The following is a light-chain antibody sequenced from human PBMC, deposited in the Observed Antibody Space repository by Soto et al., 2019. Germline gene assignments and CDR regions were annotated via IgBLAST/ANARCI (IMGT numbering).Light chain of an antibody. CDR3: QQYGGSSWT. CDR1: QSISSW. V-gene: IGKV1-5*01. CDR2: DAT. Sequence: DIQMTQSPSTLSASVGDRVTITCRASQSISSWLAWYQQKPGKAPKLLIYDATSLESGVPSRFSGSGSGTEFTLTISSLQPDDSATYYCQQYGGSSWTFGQGTKVDIK. J-gene: IGKJ1*01.